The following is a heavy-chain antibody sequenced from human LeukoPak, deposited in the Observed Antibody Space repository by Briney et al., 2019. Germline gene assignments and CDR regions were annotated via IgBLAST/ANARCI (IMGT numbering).Heavy chain of an antibody. CDR1: GFTFSSYG. D-gene: IGHD3-10*01. Sequence: GGSLRLSCAASGFTFSSYGMHWVRQAPGKGLEWVAVISYDGSNKYYADSVKGRFTISRDNSKNTLYLQMNSLRAEDTAVYYCAKDAIAVRGVITDAFDIWGQGTMVTVSS. CDR3: AKDAIAVRGVITDAFDI. CDR2: ISYDGSNK. V-gene: IGHV3-30*18. J-gene: IGHJ3*02.